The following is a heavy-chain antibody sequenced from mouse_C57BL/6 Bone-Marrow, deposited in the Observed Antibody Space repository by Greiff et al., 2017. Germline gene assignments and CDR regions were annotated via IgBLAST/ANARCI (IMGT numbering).Heavy chain of an antibody. J-gene: IGHJ3*01. CDR2: ISSGGDYI. Sequence: EVKLMESGEGLVKPGGSLKLSCAASGFTFSSYAMSWVRQTPEKRLEWVAYISSGGDYIYYADTVKGRFTISRDNARNTLYLQMSSLKSEDTAMYYCTRDPPHYYGSSSWFAYWGQGTLVTVSA. CDR1: GFTFSSYA. CDR3: TRDPPHYYGSSSWFAY. V-gene: IGHV5-9-1*02. D-gene: IGHD1-1*01.